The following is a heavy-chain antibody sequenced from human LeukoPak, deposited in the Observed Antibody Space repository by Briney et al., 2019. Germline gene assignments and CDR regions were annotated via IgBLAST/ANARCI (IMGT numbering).Heavy chain of an antibody. CDR1: GFTFISYG. V-gene: IGHV3-33*05. D-gene: IGHD2-15*01. CDR3: ARAASQYCSGGTCSSFDY. CDR2: ISYDATNT. J-gene: IGHJ4*02. Sequence: GRSLRLSCVASGFTFISYGMHWVRQAPGKGLEWVAVISYDATNTYYADSVKGRITISRDTYKNTLYLQMNSLRAEDTALYYCARAASQYCSGGTCSSFDYWGQGTLVTVSS.